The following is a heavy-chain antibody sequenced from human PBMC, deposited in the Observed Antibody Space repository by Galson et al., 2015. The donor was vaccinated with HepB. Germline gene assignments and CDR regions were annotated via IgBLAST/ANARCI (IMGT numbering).Heavy chain of an antibody. CDR1: GFSLSTSGMG. V-gene: IGHV2-5*02. D-gene: IGHD3-10*01. CDR3: ARLFVRGDESSYWYFDL. J-gene: IGHJ2*01. CDR2: IYWDDDK. Sequence: PALVKPTQTLTLTCTFSGFSLSTSGMGVGWIRQPPGKTLEWLALIYWDDDKRYSPFLKSRLTITKDTSKDQVVLTITNMDPVDTATYYCARLFVRGDESSYWYFDLWGRGTLVTVSS.